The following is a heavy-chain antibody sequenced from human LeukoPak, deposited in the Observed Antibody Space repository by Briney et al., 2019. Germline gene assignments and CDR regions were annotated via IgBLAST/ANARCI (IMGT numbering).Heavy chain of an antibody. Sequence: GGSLRLSCAASGFTFSSYDMHWVRQATGKGLEWVSAIGTAGDTYYPGSVKGRFTISRENAKNSLYLQMNSLRAEDTAVYYCARGIYERWPSNEAGDDAFDIWGQGTMVTVSS. D-gene: IGHD5-24*01. J-gene: IGHJ3*02. CDR3: ARGIYERWPSNEAGDDAFDI. CDR1: GFTFSSYD. CDR2: IGTAGDT. V-gene: IGHV3-13*01.